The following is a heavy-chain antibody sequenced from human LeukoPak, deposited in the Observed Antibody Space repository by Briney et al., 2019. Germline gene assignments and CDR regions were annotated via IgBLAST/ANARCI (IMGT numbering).Heavy chain of an antibody. CDR2: INHSGST. D-gene: IGHD2-2*01. CDR3: ARAVVVVPAAMGDLFDY. J-gene: IGHJ4*02. CDR1: GGSFSGYY. Sequence: SETLSLTCAVYGGSFSGYYWSWIRQPPGKGLEWIGEINHSGSTNYNPSLKSRVTISVDTSKNQFSLKLSSVTAADTAVYYCARAVVVVPAAMGDLFDYWGQGTLVTVSS. V-gene: IGHV4-34*01.